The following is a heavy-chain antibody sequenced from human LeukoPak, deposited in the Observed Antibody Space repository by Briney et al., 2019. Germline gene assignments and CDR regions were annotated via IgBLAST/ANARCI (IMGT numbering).Heavy chain of an antibody. CDR3: AKNRGTERYYYYMDV. V-gene: IGHV3-23*01. J-gene: IGHJ6*03. CDR1: GFTFSSSA. D-gene: IGHD1-1*01. Sequence: PGGSLRLSCAASGFTFSSSAMSWVRQAPGKGLEWVSNISGSGSGGSTYYADSVKGRFTISRDNAKNSLYLQMNSLRAEDTAVYYCAKNRGTERYYYYMDVWGKGTTVTVSS. CDR2: ISGSGSGGST.